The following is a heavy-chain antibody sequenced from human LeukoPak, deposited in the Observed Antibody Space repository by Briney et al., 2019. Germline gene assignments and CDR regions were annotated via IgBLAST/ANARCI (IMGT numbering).Heavy chain of an antibody. CDR3: ARGEYSSSKSGDAFDI. V-gene: IGHV3-30*04. CDR2: ILYDGSNK. J-gene: IGHJ3*02. CDR1: GFTFSSYA. Sequence: PGGSLRLSCAASGFTFSSYAMHWVRQAPGKGLEWVAVILYDGSNKYYADSVKGRFTISRDNSKNTLYLQMNSLRAEDTAVYYCARGEYSSSKSGDAFDIWGQGTMVTVSS. D-gene: IGHD6-13*01.